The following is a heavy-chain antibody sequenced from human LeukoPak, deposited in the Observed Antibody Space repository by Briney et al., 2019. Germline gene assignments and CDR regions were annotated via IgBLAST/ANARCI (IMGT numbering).Heavy chain of an antibody. V-gene: IGHV4-39*07. D-gene: IGHD5-12*01. CDR3: GSWRGSRGYDYGFDS. J-gene: IGHJ4*02. Sequence: SETLSLTCVVSGASIISDHHYWGWVRQPPGKGLEWIGNVLYTGVTYSRPSLKSRITISVDTSQNQFSLKLSSMTAADTAIYYCGSWRGSRGYDYGFDSWGKGTLVTVSS. CDR1: GASIISDHHY. CDR2: VLYTGVT.